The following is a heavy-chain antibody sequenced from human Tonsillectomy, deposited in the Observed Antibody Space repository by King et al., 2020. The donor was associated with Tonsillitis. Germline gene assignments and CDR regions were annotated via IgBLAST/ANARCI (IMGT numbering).Heavy chain of an antibody. D-gene: IGHD6-25*01. Sequence: VQLQQWGAGLLKPSETLSLTCAVYGGSFSGYYWSWIRQPPGKGLEWIGEINHSGSTNYNPSLKSRVTISVDTSKNQFSLNLSSVTAADTAVYYCARGGRAAGDYCDYWGQGTRVTVSS. J-gene: IGHJ4*02. CDR1: GGSFSGYY. CDR3: ARGGRAAGDYCDY. V-gene: IGHV4-34*01. CDR2: INHSGST.